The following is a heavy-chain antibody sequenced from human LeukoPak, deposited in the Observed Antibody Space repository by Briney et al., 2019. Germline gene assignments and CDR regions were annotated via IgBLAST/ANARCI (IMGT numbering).Heavy chain of an antibody. J-gene: IGHJ4*02. Sequence: AGGSLRLSCAASGFTFSSYSMNWVRQAPGKGLEWVSSISSSSYIYYADSVKGRFTISRDNAKNSLYLQMNSLRAEDTAVYYCARVEEGDYFDYWGQGTLVTVSS. D-gene: IGHD1-1*01. CDR3: ARVEEGDYFDY. CDR2: ISSSSYI. CDR1: GFTFSSYS. V-gene: IGHV3-21*01.